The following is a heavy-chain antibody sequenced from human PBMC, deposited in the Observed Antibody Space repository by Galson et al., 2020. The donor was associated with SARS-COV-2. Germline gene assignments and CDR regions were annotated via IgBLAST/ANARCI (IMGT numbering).Heavy chain of an antibody. D-gene: IGHD3-3*01. CDR2: VKVTGDT. V-gene: IGHV3-13*01. J-gene: IGHJ6*02. Sequence: GGSLRLSCAVSGFTLSNYDMHWVRQATGKGLEWVSSVKVTGDTYYPGSVKGRFTISRESAKNSLYLQMNSLRAGDTAVYYCSRGAHYDFWSGYYTQDDYYGMDVWGQGTTVSVSS. CDR1: GFTLSNYD. CDR3: SRGAHYDFWSGYYTQDDYYGMDV.